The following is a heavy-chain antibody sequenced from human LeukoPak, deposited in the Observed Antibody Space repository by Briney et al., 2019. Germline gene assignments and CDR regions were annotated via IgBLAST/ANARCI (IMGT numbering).Heavy chain of an antibody. Sequence: NPSETLSLTCTVSGGSISSYYWSWIRQPPGKGLEWIGYINYSGSTNYNPSFKSRVTISLDTSKNQFSLKLNSVTAADTAVYYCAREGAAPMYYYYMDVWGKGTTVTVSS. D-gene: IGHD2-2*01. V-gene: IGHV4-59*01. CDR2: INYSGST. CDR3: AREGAAPMYYYYMDV. J-gene: IGHJ6*03. CDR1: GGSISSYY.